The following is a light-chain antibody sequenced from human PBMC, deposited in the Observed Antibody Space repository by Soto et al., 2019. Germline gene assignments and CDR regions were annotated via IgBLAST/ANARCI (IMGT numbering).Light chain of an antibody. CDR1: QTIGNW. V-gene: IGKV1-5*03. CDR2: KAS. CDR3: QQYNGT. Sequence: DIQMTQSPSTLSASVGDRVTITCRASQTIGNWLAWYQQKAGKAPRLLIYKASFLEGGVPSRFSGSGGGTEFTLTISSLQPDDLATYYCQQYNGTFGQGTKVDIK. J-gene: IGKJ1*01.